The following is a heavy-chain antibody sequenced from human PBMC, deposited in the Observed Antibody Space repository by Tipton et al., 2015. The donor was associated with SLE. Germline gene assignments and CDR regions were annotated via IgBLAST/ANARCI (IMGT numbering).Heavy chain of an antibody. Sequence: SLRLSCAASGFTFSGYAMHWVRQAPGKGLEWVALISYDGSNKYYADSVKGRFTISRDNSKNTLYLQMNSLRAEDTAVYYCASQLTILDAFDIWGQGTMVTVSS. CDR1: GFTFSGYA. D-gene: IGHD1-1*01. V-gene: IGHV3-30*04. J-gene: IGHJ3*02. CDR3: ASQLTILDAFDI. CDR2: ISYDGSNK.